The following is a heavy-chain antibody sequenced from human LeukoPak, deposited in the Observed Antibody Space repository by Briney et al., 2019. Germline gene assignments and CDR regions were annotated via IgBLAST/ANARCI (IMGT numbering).Heavy chain of an antibody. D-gene: IGHD7-27*01. V-gene: IGHV4-61*02. CDR1: GGSISSGPYY. CDR2: IYTSGST. Sequence: SQTLSLTCTVSGGSISSGPYYWNWIRQPAGKGLEWIGRIYTSGSTNYNPSLKSRVTISVDTSKNQFSLKLSSVTAADTAVYYCARERDNWGSAAYFDYWGQGTLVTVSS. J-gene: IGHJ4*02. CDR3: ARERDNWGSAAYFDY.